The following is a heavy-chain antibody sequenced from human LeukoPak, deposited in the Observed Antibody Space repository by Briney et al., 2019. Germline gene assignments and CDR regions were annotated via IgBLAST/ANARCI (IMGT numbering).Heavy chain of an antibody. V-gene: IGHV3-21*01. Sequence: KPGGSLRLSCAASGFTFSSYSMNWVRQAPGKGLEWVSSISSSSSYIYYADSVKGRFTISRDNAKNSLYLQMNSLRAEDTAVYYCARTTPQDLITIFGGWFDPWGQGTLVTVSS. CDR1: GFTFSSYS. D-gene: IGHD3-3*01. CDR2: ISSSSSYI. CDR3: ARTTPQDLITIFGGWFDP. J-gene: IGHJ5*02.